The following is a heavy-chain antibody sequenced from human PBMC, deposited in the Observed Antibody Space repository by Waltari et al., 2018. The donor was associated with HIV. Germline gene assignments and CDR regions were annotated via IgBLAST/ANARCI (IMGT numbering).Heavy chain of an antibody. CDR2: IWYDGSNK. D-gene: IGHD6-13*01. CDR3: ARDRSSSWYGKDYYYFGMDV. V-gene: IGHV3-33*01. J-gene: IGHJ6*02. Sequence: QVQVVQSGGGVVQPGRSLRISCAGAGFTFSRYGMHWVRQAPGKGLEWVALIWYDGSNKYYADSVKGRFAISRDNSKNTVYLQMNSLRAEDTAVYYCARDRSSSWYGKDYYYFGMDVWGQGTTVTVSS. CDR1: GFTFSRYG.